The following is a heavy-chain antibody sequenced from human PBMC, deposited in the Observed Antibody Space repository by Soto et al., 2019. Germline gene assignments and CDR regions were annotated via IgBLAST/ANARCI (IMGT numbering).Heavy chain of an antibody. J-gene: IGHJ4*02. CDR3: ARTTMVRGVHVDY. CDR1: GGSISSYY. V-gene: IGHV4-59*01. CDR2: IYYSGST. D-gene: IGHD3-10*01. Sequence: NPSETLSLTCTVSGGSISSYYWSWIRQPPGKGLEWIGYIYYSGSTNYNPSLKSRVTISVDTSKNQFSLKLSSVTAADTAVYYCARTTMVRGVHVDYWGQGTLVTVSS.